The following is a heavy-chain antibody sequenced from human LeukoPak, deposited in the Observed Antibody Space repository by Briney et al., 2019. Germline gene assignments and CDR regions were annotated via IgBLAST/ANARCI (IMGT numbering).Heavy chain of an antibody. J-gene: IGHJ6*04. CDR3: AKDDYDMAHMDV. V-gene: IGHV3-30*02. D-gene: IGHD3-9*01. CDR1: GFTFSSYG. Sequence: PGGSLRLSCAASGFTFSSYGMHWVRQAPGKGLEGVAFIRYDGSNKYYANSVKGRFTISRDNSKNTLYLQMNSLRAEDTAVYYCAKDDYDMAHMDVWGKGTTVTVSS. CDR2: IRYDGSNK.